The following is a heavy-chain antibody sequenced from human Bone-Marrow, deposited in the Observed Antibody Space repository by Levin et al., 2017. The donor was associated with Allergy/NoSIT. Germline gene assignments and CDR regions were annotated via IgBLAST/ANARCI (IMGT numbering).Heavy chain of an antibody. V-gene: IGHV3-15*01. D-gene: IGHD2-2*01. CDR2: IKSKTDGGTT. CDR3: TTENWWATTGHYGYCSRTSCYSDY. Sequence: GGSLRLSCAASGFTFNNAWMNWVRQAPGKGLEWVGRIKSKTDGGTTDYAAPVKGRFTISRDDSKNTLYLQMNSLKTEDTAVYYCTTENWWATTGHYGYCSRTSCYSDYWGQGTLVTVSS. CDR1: GFTFNNAW. J-gene: IGHJ4*02.